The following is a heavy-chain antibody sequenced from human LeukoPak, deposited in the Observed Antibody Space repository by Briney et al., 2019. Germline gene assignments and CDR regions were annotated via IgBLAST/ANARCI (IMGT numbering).Heavy chain of an antibody. Sequence: GGSLRLSCAASGFTFSNYNMNWVRQAPGKGLEWVSYISSDSATKYYADSVKGRFTISRDNAKDSLYLQMNSLRAEDTAEYYCARGDSGSKDWGQGTLVTVSS. V-gene: IGHV3-48*01. CDR1: GFTFSNYN. CDR2: ISSDSATK. D-gene: IGHD5-12*01. CDR3: ARGDSGSKD. J-gene: IGHJ4*02.